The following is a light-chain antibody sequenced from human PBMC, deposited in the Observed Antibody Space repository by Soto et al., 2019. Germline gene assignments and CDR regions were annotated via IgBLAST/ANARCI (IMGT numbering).Light chain of an antibody. CDR1: QSVSSN. CDR3: QQYNNWPPWT. V-gene: IGKV3-15*01. CDR2: GAS. Sequence: EIVMTQSPVTLSVSPGERVTLSCRASQSVSSNLAWYQQKPGQAPRLLIYGASTWATGIPARFSGSGSGTEFTLTISSLQSEDFAGYYCQQYNNWPPWTFGQGTKVEIK. J-gene: IGKJ1*01.